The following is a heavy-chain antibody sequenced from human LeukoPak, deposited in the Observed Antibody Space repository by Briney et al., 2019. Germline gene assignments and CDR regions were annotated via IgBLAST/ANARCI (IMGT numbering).Heavy chain of an antibody. J-gene: IGHJ4*02. CDR1: GFTFSIYS. CDR2: ISSDGGTI. D-gene: IGHD4/OR15-4a*01. Sequence: PGGSPRLSCTASGFTFSIYSVNWVRQAPGKGLEGISYISSDGGTIYYADSVKGRFTISRDNAKNSLYLRMNSLRDEDTAVYYCARGGPAYGGFDYWGQGTLVTVSS. CDR3: ARGGPAYGGFDY. V-gene: IGHV3-48*02.